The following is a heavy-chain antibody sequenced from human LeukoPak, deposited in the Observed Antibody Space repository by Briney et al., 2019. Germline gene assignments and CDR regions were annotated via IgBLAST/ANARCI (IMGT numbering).Heavy chain of an antibody. Sequence: GGSLRLSCAASGFTFSSYAMHWVRQAPGKGLEWVAVISYDGSNKYYADSVKGRFTISRDNSKNTLYLQMNSLRAEDTAVYYCARDIINTHRFDPWGQRTLVTVSS. CDR3: ARDIINTHRFDP. V-gene: IGHV3-30-3*01. CDR1: GFTFSSYA. CDR2: ISYDGSNK. J-gene: IGHJ5*02.